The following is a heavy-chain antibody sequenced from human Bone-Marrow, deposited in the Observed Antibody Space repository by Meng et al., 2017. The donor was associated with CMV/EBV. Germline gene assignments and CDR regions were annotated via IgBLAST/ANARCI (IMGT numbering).Heavy chain of an antibody. CDR3: AREIGYQGYSDNSGYYYVDAFDM. J-gene: IGHJ3*02. CDR2: ISRSSSNI. Sequence: GESLKISCEASGFTFSNCNMNWVRQAPGKGLEWVSSISRSSSNIYHADSVKGRFTISRDNAKNSLYLQMNSLRAEDTAVYYCAREIGYQGYSDNSGYYYVDAFDMWGQGTMVTVSS. D-gene: IGHD3-22*01. V-gene: IGHV3-21*01. CDR1: GFTFSNCN.